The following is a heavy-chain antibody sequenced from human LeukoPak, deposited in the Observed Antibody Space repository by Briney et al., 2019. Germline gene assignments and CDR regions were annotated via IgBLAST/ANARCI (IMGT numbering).Heavy chain of an antibody. J-gene: IGHJ4*02. D-gene: IGHD5-18*01. Sequence: PSQTLSLTCAVSGGSISSGGYSWSWIRQPPGKGLEWIGYIYHSGSTYYNPSLKSRVTISVDRSKNQFSLKLNSVTAADTAVYYCARGSTAMAFDYWGQGTLVTVSS. CDR1: GGSISSGGYS. V-gene: IGHV4-30-2*01. CDR3: ARGSTAMAFDY. CDR2: IYHSGST.